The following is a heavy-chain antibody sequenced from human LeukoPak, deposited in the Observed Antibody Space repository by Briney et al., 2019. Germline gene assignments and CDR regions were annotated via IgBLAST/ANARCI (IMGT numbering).Heavy chain of an antibody. CDR3: VKDRYSTSPSYFDY. V-gene: IGHV3-23*01. J-gene: IGHJ4*02. CDR1: GFTFSRSA. Sequence: GGPLRLSCAAAGFTFSRSAMSWVRQAPVKGLEWVSGIGATGDSTYYPDSVKGRFIISRDNSKTTLFLQMNSLRAEDTAVYYCVKDRYSTSPSYFDYWGQGTLVAVSS. CDR2: IGATGDST. D-gene: IGHD1-26*01.